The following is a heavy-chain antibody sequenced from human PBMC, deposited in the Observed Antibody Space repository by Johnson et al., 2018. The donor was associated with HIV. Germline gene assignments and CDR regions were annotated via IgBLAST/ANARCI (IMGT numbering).Heavy chain of an antibody. Sequence: QVKLVESGGGLVQPGGSLRLSCAASGFTFSSYDMHWVRQVTGKGLEWVSLISWDGGSTYYADSVTGRLTISRDNSKNTLYLQMNSLRAEDTALYYCARDVQYPGTDVFDIWGQGTMVTVSS. CDR3: ARDVQYPGTDVFDI. V-gene: IGHV3-NL1*01. CDR2: ISWDGGST. CDR1: GFTFSSYD. J-gene: IGHJ3*02. D-gene: IGHD2-2*01.